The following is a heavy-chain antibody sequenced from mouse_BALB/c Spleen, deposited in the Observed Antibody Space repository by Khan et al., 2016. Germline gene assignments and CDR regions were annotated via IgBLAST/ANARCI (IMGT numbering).Heavy chain of an antibody. CDR3: ARGNAYYDYYY. Sequence: QVQLQQSGAELARPGASVKLSCKASGYTFTTYWMQWVKQRPGQGLEWIGTIYPGDGDTRYTQKFKGKATLTADKSSSTAYMQRSSLASEDSAVYYCARGNAYYDYYYGGQGTTLTVSS. D-gene: IGHD2-4*01. J-gene: IGHJ2*01. CDR2: IYPGDGDT. CDR1: GYTFTTYW. V-gene: IGHV1-87*01.